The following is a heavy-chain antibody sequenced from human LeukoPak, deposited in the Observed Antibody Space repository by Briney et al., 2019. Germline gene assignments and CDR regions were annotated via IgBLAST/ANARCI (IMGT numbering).Heavy chain of an antibody. CDR1: GFTFISHT. V-gene: IGHV3-21*01. Sequence: GGSLRLSCAASGFTFISHTMSWIRQAPGKGLEWVSSISSSSSYIYYADSVKGRFTISRDNAKNSLYLQMNSLRAEDTAVYYCARDEALWFGELLTRGAFDIWGQGTMVTVSS. D-gene: IGHD3-10*01. CDR3: ARDEALWFGELLTRGAFDI. CDR2: ISSSSSYI. J-gene: IGHJ3*02.